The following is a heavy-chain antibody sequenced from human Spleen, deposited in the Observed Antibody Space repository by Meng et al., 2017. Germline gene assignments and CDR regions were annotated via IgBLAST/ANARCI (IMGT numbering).Heavy chain of an antibody. CDR2: ISSSASTI. V-gene: IGHV3-48*03. D-gene: IGHD3-10*01. CDR3: ARVPLLWFGEDAFDI. CDR1: GFTFRSYE. Sequence: GGSLRLSCAASGFTFRSYEMNWVRQAPGKGLEWISYISSSASTIYYGDSVKGRFTISRDNAKNSLYLQMNSLRAEDTAVYYCARVPLLWFGEDAFDIWGQGTMVTVSS. J-gene: IGHJ3*02.